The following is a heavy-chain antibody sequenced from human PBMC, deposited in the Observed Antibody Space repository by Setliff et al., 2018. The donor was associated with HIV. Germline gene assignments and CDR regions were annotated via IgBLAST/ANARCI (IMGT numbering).Heavy chain of an antibody. V-gene: IGHV4-59*01. CDR1: GGSISSYY. D-gene: IGHD3-10*01. J-gene: IGHJ6*02. CDR2: IYYSGST. CDR3: ARGYYGSGSYYYYGMDV. Sequence: PSETLSLTCTVSGGSISSYYWSWIRQPPGKGLEWIGYIYYSGSTNYNPSLKSRVTISIDKSKKQFSLKLSSVTAADTAVYYCARGYYGSGSYYYYGMDVWGQGTTVTVSS.